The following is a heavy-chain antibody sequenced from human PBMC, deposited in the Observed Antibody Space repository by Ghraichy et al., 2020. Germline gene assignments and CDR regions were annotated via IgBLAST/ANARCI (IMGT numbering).Heavy chain of an antibody. J-gene: IGHJ4*02. CDR2: IDWDDDK. V-gene: IGHV2-70*01. CDR1: GFSLSTSGMC. CDR3: ARIKYSSGWPTFDY. Sequence: SVPTLVKPTQTLTLTCTFSGFSLSTSGMCVSWIRQPPGKSLEWLALIDWDDDKYYSTSLNTRLTISKDTSKNQVVLTMTNMDPVDTATYYCARIKYSSGWPTFDYWGQGTLVTVSS. D-gene: IGHD6-19*01.